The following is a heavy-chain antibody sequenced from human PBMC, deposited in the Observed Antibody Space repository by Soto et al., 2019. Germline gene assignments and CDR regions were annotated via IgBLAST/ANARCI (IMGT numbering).Heavy chain of an antibody. D-gene: IGHD2-2*01. CDR1: GFTFSDYF. CDR2: ISGNSGNI. CDR3: VSSSARIVVLTTVHGNKWVTP. Sequence: GGSLRLSCAASGFTFSDYFMSWIRQAPGKGLEWVSFISGNSGNIKYADSVKGRFTISRDNAKNSLYLQMNSLRAEDTAVYYSVSSSARIVVLTTVHGNKWVTPWARGTLVTAPQ. J-gene: IGHJ5*02. V-gene: IGHV3-11*06.